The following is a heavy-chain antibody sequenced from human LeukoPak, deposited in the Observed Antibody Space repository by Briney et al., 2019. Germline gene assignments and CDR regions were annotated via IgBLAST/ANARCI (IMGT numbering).Heavy chain of an antibody. CDR3: AVEYSSSFDY. V-gene: IGHV4-30-2*01. J-gene: IGHJ4*02. CDR2: IYHSGST. D-gene: IGHD6-6*01. Sequence: SETLSLTCTVSGGSISSGGYYWSWIRQPPGKGLEWIGYIYHSGSTYYNPSLKSRVTISVDRSKNQFSLKLSSVTAADTAVYYCAVEYSSSFDYWGQGTLVTVSS. CDR1: GGSISSGGYY.